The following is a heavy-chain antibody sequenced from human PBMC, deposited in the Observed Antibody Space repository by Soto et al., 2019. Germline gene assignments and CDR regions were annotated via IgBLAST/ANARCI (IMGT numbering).Heavy chain of an antibody. CDR2: IYHSGST. CDR1: GNSITSANY. Sequence: SETLSLTXAVSGNSITSANYWGWIRQPPGKGLEWIGSIYHSGSTYYNPSLKSRVTISVDTSRNQFSLKLGSVTAADTAVYYCPRDTYCGSGCYFGWFDPWGRGALVTVSS. J-gene: IGHJ5*02. CDR3: PRDTYCGSGCYFGWFDP. D-gene: IGHD2-21*01. V-gene: IGHV4-38-2*02.